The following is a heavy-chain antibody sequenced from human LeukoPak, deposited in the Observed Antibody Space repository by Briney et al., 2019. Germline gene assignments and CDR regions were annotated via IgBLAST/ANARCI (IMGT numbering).Heavy chain of an antibody. CDR2: INPNSGGT. D-gene: IGHD6-6*01. V-gene: IGHV1-2*02. Sequence: ASVKVSCKASGGTFSSYAISWVRQAPGQGLEWMGWINPNSGGTNYAQKFQGRVTMTRDTSISTAYMELSRLRSDDTAVYYCAREYSSSSDFDYWGQGTLVTVSS. CDR1: GGTFSSYA. J-gene: IGHJ4*02. CDR3: AREYSSSSDFDY.